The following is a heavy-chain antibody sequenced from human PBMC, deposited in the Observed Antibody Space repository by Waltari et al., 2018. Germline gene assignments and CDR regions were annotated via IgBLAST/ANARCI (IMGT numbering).Heavy chain of an antibody. J-gene: IGHJ2*01. CDR3: ARGRGPDL. V-gene: IGHV4-34*01. CDR1: GGSFSGYY. CDR2: INHSGST. Sequence: QVQLQQWGAGLLKPSETLSLTCAVYGGSFSGYYWSWIRQSPGKGLEWIGEINHSGSTNYNPSLKSRVTISVDTSKNQFSLKLSSVTAADTAVYYCARGRGPDLWGRGTLVTVSS. D-gene: IGHD6-25*01.